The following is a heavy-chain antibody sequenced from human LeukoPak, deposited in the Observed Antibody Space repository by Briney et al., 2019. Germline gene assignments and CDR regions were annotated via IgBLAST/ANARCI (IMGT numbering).Heavy chain of an antibody. D-gene: IGHD6-6*01. CDR1: GFTFSNYG. J-gene: IGHJ4*02. V-gene: IGHV3-30*02. CDR3: AKDSSRSKPKAARTPLWD. Sequence: GGSLRLSCAASGFTFSNYGMHWVRQAPGKGLEWVAFIRYDGSNKYYADSVKGRFTISRDNSKNTLYLQMNSLRAEDTAVYYCAKDSSRSKPKAARTPLWDWGQGTLVTVSS. CDR2: IRYDGSNK.